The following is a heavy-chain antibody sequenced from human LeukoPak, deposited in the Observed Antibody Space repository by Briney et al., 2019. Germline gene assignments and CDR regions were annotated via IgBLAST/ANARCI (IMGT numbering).Heavy chain of an antibody. D-gene: IGHD6-19*01. J-gene: IGHJ4*02. CDR2: ISGNNGDT. V-gene: IGHV1-18*01. CDR1: GYTFTNYG. Sequence: GASVKVSCKASGYTFTNYGFSWVRQAPGQGLEWMGWISGNNGDTNYAQNLQGRVTMTTDTSTTTTYMELRSLTSDDTAVYYCVRGFTSGWRPYFGYWGQGTLVTVSS. CDR3: VRGFTSGWRPYFGY.